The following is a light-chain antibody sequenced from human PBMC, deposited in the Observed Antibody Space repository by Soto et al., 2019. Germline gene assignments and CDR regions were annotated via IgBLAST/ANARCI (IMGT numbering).Light chain of an antibody. CDR1: SSDVGSYNR. J-gene: IGLJ3*02. V-gene: IGLV2-18*02. CDR3: TSYTSSRTWV. CDR2: EVT. Sequence: QSALTQPPSVSGSPGQSVTISCTGTSSDVGSYNRVSWYQQPPGTAPKLMIYEVTNRPSGVPNRFSASKSGNTASLTISGLQAEDEADYYCTSYTSSRTWVFGGGNQLTVL.